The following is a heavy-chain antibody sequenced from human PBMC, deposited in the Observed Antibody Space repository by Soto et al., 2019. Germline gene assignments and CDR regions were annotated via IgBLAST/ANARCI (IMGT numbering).Heavy chain of an antibody. D-gene: IGHD3-22*01. J-gene: IGHJ4*02. CDR1: GFTFSNAW. V-gene: IGHV3-15*01. CDR3: TTVPRFPEYYYDSSGYYRHRTFDY. Sequence: EVQLVESGGGLVKPGGSLRLSCAASGFTFSNAWMSWVRQAPGKGLEWVGRIKSKTDGGTTDYAAPVKGRFTISRDDSKTTLYLQMNSLKNADTAVYYCTTVPRFPEYYYDSSGYYRHRTFDYWGQGTLVTVSS. CDR2: IKSKTDGGTT.